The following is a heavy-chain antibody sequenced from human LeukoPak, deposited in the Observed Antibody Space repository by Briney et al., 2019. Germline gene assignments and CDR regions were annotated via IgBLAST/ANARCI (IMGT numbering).Heavy chain of an antibody. CDR1: GGSISSLY. Sequence: PETLSLTCTVSGGSISSLYCSWIRQPPGKGLEWVGYIYYSGSTYYNPSLKRRVTISVDTSKNLSSLKLSSVTAADTAVYYCARVQRPLDGADYWGQGTLVTVSS. CDR2: IYYSGST. V-gene: IGHV4-59*01. J-gene: IGHJ4*02. D-gene: IGHD1-1*01. CDR3: ARVQRPLDGADY.